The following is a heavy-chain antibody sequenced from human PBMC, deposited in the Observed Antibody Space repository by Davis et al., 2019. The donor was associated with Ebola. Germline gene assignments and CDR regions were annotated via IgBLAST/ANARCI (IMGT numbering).Heavy chain of an antibody. CDR2: FIPILGIA. V-gene: IGHV1-69*04. CDR1: GGTFSSYT. CDR3: ARDSSSDSFDY. D-gene: IGHD6-6*01. Sequence: AASVKVSCKASGGTFSSYTVSWVRQAPGQGLEWMGRFIPILGIANYAQKFQGRVTITADKSTSTAYMELSSLRSEDTAVYYCARDSSSDSFDYWGQGTLVTVSS. J-gene: IGHJ4*02.